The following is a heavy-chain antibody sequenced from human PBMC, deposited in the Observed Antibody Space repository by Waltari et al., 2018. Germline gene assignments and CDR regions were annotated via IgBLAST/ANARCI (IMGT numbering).Heavy chain of an antibody. J-gene: IGHJ3*02. CDR3: ARGKAAAGTDAFDI. V-gene: IGHV4-39*07. CDR2: IYYSGST. CDR1: GGSISSSSYY. Sequence: QLQLQESGPGLVKPSETLSLTCTVSGGSISSSSYYWGWIRQPPGKGLEWIGYIYYSGSTYYNPSLKSRVTISVDTSKNQFSLKLSSVTAADTAVYYCARGKAAAGTDAFDIWGQGTMVTVSS. D-gene: IGHD6-13*01.